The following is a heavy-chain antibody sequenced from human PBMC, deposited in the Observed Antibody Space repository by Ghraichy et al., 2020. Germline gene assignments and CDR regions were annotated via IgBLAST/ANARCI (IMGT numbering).Heavy chain of an antibody. Sequence: GGSLRLSCAASGFTFSSYSMNWVRQAPGKGLEWVSSISSSSSYIYYADSVKGRFTISRDNAKNSLYLQMNSLRAEDTAVYYCARRIRAVAGTAYYYYGMDVWGQGTTVTVSS. CDR3: ARRIRAVAGTAYYYYGMDV. CDR1: GFTFSSYS. V-gene: IGHV3-21*01. CDR2: ISSSSSYI. D-gene: IGHD6-19*01. J-gene: IGHJ6*02.